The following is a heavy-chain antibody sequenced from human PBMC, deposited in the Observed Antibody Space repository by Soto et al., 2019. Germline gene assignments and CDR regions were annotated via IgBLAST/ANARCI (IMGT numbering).Heavy chain of an antibody. CDR3: ARTFDTITYYFDY. J-gene: IGHJ4*02. V-gene: IGHV3-30-3*01. D-gene: IGHD3-9*01. CDR1: EFSFSSYA. CDR2: ISFNGNSL. Sequence: GGTLRLSCTASEFSFSSYAMHWIRQSPGKGLEWVAVISFNGNSLHYADSVKDRLTISRDNSKSTLYLQMSNMRTEDTAVYYCARTFDTITYYFDYWRQGPLVTVSS.